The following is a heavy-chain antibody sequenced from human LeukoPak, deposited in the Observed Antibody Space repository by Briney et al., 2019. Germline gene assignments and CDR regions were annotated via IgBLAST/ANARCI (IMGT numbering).Heavy chain of an antibody. CDR3: ARQYCSTGRCGLDY. CDR1: GFTFSYYG. CDR2: IWYDGTDK. D-gene: IGHD2-15*01. V-gene: IGHV3-33*01. Sequence: GRSLKLSCAASGFTFSYYGMHWVRQAPGKGLEWVAIIWYDGTDKYYADSVKGRFTISRDNSENTLYLQMNSLRAEDTAVYYCARQYCSTGRCGLDYWGQGTLVTVSS. J-gene: IGHJ4*02.